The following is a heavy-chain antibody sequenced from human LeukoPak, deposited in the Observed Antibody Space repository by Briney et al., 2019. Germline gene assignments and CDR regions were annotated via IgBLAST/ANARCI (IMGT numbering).Heavy chain of an antibody. CDR2: IDGDGRST. CDR1: GFTFSNYW. J-gene: IGHJ4*02. CDR3: ARTIVGAAFDY. V-gene: IGHV3-74*01. Sequence: PGGSLRLSCAASGFTFSNYWMHWVRHAPGKGLVWVSRIDGDGRSTIYADSVKGRFTISRDNAKHTLYLQMTSLRAEDTAVYYCARTIVGAAFDYWGQGT. D-gene: IGHD1-26*01.